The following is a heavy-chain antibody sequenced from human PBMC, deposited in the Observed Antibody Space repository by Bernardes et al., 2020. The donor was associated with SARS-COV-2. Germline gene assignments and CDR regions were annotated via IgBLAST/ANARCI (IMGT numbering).Heavy chain of an antibody. CDR2: IYSSGSS. Sequence: SETLSLTCTVSGGSISSSNYYWGWIRQPPGKGLEWIGSIYSSGSSYYNPSLQSRFRDSVDTSKNQFSLVLSFVTAADTAVYYCAGSSCGIDCYIGGLRSWDYGMDVWSQGTTVTVSS. J-gene: IGHJ6*02. V-gene: IGHV4-39*01. D-gene: IGHD2-21*02. CDR3: AGSSCGIDCYIGGLRSWDYGMDV. CDR1: GGSISSSNYY.